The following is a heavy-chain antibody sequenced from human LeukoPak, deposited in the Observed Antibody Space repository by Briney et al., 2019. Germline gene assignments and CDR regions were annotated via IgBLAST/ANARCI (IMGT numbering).Heavy chain of an antibody. CDR2: ISSSGSTI. CDR1: GFTFSNYE. D-gene: IGHD4-17*01. CDR3: ARDDDYGDYFADY. J-gene: IGHJ4*02. Sequence: GGSLRLSCAASGFTFSNYEMNWVRQAPGKGLEWVSYISSSGSTIYYADSVKGRFTISRDNAKNSLYLQMNSLRAGDTAVYCCARDDDYGDYFADYWGQGTLVTVSS. V-gene: IGHV3-48*03.